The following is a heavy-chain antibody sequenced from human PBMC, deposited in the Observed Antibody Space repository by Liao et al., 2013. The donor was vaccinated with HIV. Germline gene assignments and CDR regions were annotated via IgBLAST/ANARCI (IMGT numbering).Heavy chain of an antibody. V-gene: IGHV4-34*02. CDR1: GGAFSDYY. CDR3: ARGRYLDY. Sequence: HVRLEQRGAGLLKPSETLSLTCAVYGGAFSDYYWTWIRQSPGKGLEWIGEINQSGSVNYNPSLKSRVTLSLDKSKNQLSLRLNSLTAADTAVYFCARGRYLDYWGQGALVTVSS. CDR2: INQSGSV. J-gene: IGHJ4*02.